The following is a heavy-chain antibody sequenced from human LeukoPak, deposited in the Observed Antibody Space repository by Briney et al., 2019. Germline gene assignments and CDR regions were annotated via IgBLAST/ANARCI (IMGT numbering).Heavy chain of an antibody. CDR1: GYTFTGYY. J-gene: IGHJ4*02. D-gene: IGHD2-15*01. Sequence: ASVKVSCKASGYTFTGYYMHWVRQAPGQGLEWMGWINPNSGGTNYAQKFQGRVTMTRDTSISTAYMELSRLRSDDTAVYYCARVSTRSVRLTIAVPAPFDYWGQGTLVTVSS. CDR2: INPNSGGT. CDR3: ARVSTRSVRLTIAVPAPFDY. V-gene: IGHV1-2*02.